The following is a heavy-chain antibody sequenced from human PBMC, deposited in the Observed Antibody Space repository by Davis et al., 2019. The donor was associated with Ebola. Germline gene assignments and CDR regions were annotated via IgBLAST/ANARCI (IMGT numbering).Heavy chain of an antibody. J-gene: IGHJ5*02. CDR1: GFTFSSYW. D-gene: IGHD3-16*01. CDR2: IKQDGSEK. CDR3: ARDPGDGWFDP. Sequence: GESLKISCAASGFTFSSYWMSWVRQAPGKGLEWVANIKQDGSEKYYVDSVKGRFTISRDNAKNSLYLQMNSLRAEDTAVYYCARDPGDGWFDPWGQGTLVTVSS. V-gene: IGHV3-7*01.